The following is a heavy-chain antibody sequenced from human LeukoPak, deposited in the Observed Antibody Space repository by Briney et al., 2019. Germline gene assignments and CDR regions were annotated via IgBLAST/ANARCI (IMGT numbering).Heavy chain of an antibody. Sequence: SETLSLTCTVSGGSINSFYWSWIRQPPGKGLEWIGYIYYSGGTNYNPSLKSRVTISLDTSQIQFSLRLISVTAADTAVYYCTRVSPFYDSGGYGMDVWGQGTTVTVSS. J-gene: IGHJ6*02. CDR1: GGSINSFY. D-gene: IGHD3-22*01. CDR2: IYYSGGT. CDR3: TRVSPFYDSGGYGMDV. V-gene: IGHV4-59*12.